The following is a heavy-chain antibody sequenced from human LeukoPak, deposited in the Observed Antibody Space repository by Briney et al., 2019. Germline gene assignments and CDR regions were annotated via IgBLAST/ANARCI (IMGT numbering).Heavy chain of an antibody. Sequence: PSETLSLTCTVSGGSISSYYWSWIRQPPGKGLEWIGYIYTSGSTNYNPSLKSRVTISVDTSKNQFSLKLSSVTAADTAVYYCARRLLPYYFDYWGQGTLVTASS. D-gene: IGHD2-21*02. CDR2: IYTSGST. CDR3: ARRLLPYYFDY. V-gene: IGHV4-4*09. CDR1: GGSISSYY. J-gene: IGHJ4*02.